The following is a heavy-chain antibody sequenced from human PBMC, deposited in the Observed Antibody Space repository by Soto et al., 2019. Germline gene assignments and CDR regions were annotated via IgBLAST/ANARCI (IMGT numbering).Heavy chain of an antibody. J-gene: IGHJ4*02. Sequence: SETLSLTCTVSGGSIINDDYSWTWIRHPPGKGLEWIGHIFESGTTHYNPSLKSRVTISVDTSKNQFSLRLASVTAADTAVYYCARTLPNRQLFDSWSQGTLVT. D-gene: IGHD1-1*01. CDR2: IFESGTT. CDR1: GGSIINDDYS. V-gene: IGHV4-30-2*02. CDR3: ARTLPNRQLFDS.